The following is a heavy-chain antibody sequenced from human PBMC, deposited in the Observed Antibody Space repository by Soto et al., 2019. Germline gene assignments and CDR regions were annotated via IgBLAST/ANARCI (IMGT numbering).Heavy chain of an antibody. Sequence: GASVKVSCKASGYTFTGYYMHWVRQAPGQGLEWMGWINPNSGGTNYAQKFQGWVTMTRDTSISTAYMELSGLRSDDTAVYYCARTLTTDYYYYGMDVWGQGTTVTVSS. D-gene: IGHD3-3*01. CDR3: ARTLTTDYYYYGMDV. J-gene: IGHJ6*02. CDR1: GYTFTGYY. V-gene: IGHV1-2*04. CDR2: INPNSGGT.